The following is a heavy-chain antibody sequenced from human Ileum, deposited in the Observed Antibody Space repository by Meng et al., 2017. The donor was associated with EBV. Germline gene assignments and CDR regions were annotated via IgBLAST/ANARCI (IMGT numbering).Heavy chain of an antibody. Sequence: QQQASGAILEKSSDPLSPTCDVSGGSISMSDWWSWVRQPPGKGLEWIGETSHSGSTNYSPSLKSRVTISLDKSKNQLSLKLNSVTAADTAVYYCASSDYYRSDYWGQGTLVTVSS. CDR3: ASSDYYRSDY. CDR1: GGSISMSDW. V-gene: IGHV4-4*02. CDR2: TSHSGST. J-gene: IGHJ4*02. D-gene: IGHD3-22*01.